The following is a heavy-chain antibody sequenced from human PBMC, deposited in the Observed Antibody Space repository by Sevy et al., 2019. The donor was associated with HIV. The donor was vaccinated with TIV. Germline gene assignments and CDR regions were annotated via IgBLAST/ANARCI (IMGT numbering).Heavy chain of an antibody. CDR1: GVAPSGFIFRSYE. V-gene: IGHV3-48*03. CDR2: VTHTDTTK. J-gene: IGHJ4*02. Sequence: GGSLRLSCAGSGVAPSGFIFRSYEMNWVRQAPGKGLEWVAFVTHTDTTKYYADSVKGRSTISRDNARNLLFLQMNNLRAEDTALYYCVRDNGAAAGDYWAQGTLVTVSS. D-gene: IGHD6-13*01. CDR3: VRDNGAAAGDY.